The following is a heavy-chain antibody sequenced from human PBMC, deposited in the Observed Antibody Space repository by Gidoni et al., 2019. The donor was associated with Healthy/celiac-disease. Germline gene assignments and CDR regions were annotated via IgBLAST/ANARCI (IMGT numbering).Heavy chain of an antibody. CDR3: ARDKAVGYYDSSGYPPFDY. CDR1: GFTFSSYG. V-gene: IGHV3-33*01. J-gene: IGHJ4*02. Sequence: QVQLVESGGGVVQPGRSLRLSCAASGFTFSSYGMHWVRQAPGKGLEWVAVIWYDGSNKYYADSVKGRFTISRDNSKNTLYLQMNSLRAEDTAVYYCARDKAVGYYDSSGYPPFDYWGQGTLVTVSS. CDR2: IWYDGSNK. D-gene: IGHD3-22*01.